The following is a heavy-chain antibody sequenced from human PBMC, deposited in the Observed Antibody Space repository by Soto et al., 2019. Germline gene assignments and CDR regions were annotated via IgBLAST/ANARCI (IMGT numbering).Heavy chain of an antibody. CDR3: ADPPVTAHLGY. CDR2: ISGTSNYM. Sequence: EVQLVESGGGLVNPGGSLRLSCAASGFTFSTSDMNWVRQAPGKGLEWVSSISGTSNYMYYVDSVKGRFTISRDNAKNSLNLQMNSLRAEDTAVYYCADPPVTAHLGYWGQGTLVTVSS. D-gene: IGHD2-21*02. J-gene: IGHJ4*02. CDR1: GFTFSTSD. V-gene: IGHV3-21*04.